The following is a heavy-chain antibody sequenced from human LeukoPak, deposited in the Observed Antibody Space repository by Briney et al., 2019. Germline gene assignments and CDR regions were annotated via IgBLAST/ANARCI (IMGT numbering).Heavy chain of an antibody. D-gene: IGHD3-22*01. J-gene: IGHJ4*02. CDR3: ARGTNTYYYDSSGQIGGY. CDR2: IKQDGSQK. CDR1: GLSVSSNF. Sequence: GGSLRLSCAATGLSVSSNFMSWVRQAPGKGLEWVANIKQDGSQKYYVHSVKGRFTISRDNAKNSLYLQMNSLRAEDTAVYYCARGTNTYYYDSSGQIGGYWGQGTLVTVSS. V-gene: IGHV3-7*01.